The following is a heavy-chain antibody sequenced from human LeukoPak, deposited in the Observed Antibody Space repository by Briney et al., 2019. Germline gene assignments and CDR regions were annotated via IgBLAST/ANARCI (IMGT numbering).Heavy chain of an antibody. Sequence: PGGSLRLSCTASGFTFSSYGMHWVRQAPGKGLEWVAFIRYDGGNKYYADSVKGRFTISRDNAKNSLYLQMNSLRAEDTAVYYCARQRYHDSWGQGTLVTVSS. CDR3: ARQRYHDS. CDR2: IRYDGGNK. V-gene: IGHV3-30*02. D-gene: IGHD4-17*01. J-gene: IGHJ4*02. CDR1: GFTFSSYG.